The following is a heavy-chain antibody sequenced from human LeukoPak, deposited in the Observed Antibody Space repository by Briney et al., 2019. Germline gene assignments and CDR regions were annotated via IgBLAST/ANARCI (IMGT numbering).Heavy chain of an antibody. CDR2: ISAYNGNT. Sequence: ASVKVSCKASGYTLTSYGISWVRQAPGQGLEWMGWISAYNGNTNYAQKLQGRVTMTTDTSTSTAYMELRSLRSDDTAVYYCARGRGYSYGRADWYFDLWGRGTLVTVSS. J-gene: IGHJ2*01. V-gene: IGHV1-18*04. CDR3: ARGRGYSYGRADWYFDL. CDR1: GYTLTSYG. D-gene: IGHD5-18*01.